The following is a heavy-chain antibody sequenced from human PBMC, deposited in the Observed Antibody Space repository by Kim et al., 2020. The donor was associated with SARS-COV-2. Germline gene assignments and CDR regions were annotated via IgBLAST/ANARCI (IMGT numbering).Heavy chain of an antibody. D-gene: IGHD2-15*01. CDR1: GGSISSYY. CDR3: ARGGKGKLRFSWFDP. V-gene: IGHV4-59*01. J-gene: IGHJ5*02. CDR2: IYYSGST. Sequence: SETLSLTCTVSGGSISSYYWSWIRQPPGKGLEWIGYIYYSGSTNYNPSLKSRVTISVDTSKNQFSLKLSSVTAADTAVYYCARGGKGKLRFSWFDPWGQGTLVTVSS.